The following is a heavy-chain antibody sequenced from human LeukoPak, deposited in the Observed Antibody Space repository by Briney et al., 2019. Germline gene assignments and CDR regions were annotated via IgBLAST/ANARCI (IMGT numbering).Heavy chain of an antibody. CDR3: AREPEYSSSPDYYYYYMDV. D-gene: IGHD6-6*01. CDR2: IRYDGSNK. J-gene: IGHJ6*03. CDR1: GFSFSSYG. Sequence: TGGSLRLSCAASGFSFSSYGMNWVRQAPGKGLEWVAFIRYDGSNKYYVDSVKGRFTISRDNSKNTLYLQMNSLRAEDTAVYYCAREPEYSSSPDYYYYYMDVWGKGTTVTVSS. V-gene: IGHV3-30*02.